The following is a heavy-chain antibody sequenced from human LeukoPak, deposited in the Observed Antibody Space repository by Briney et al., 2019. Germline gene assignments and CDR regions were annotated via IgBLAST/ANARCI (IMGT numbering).Heavy chain of an antibody. V-gene: IGHV3-74*01. CDR1: GFTFSSYW. CDR2: INSDGSST. D-gene: IGHD2-15*01. J-gene: IGHJ4*02. CDR3: AREEKGGGYFDY. Sequence: GGSLRLSCAASGFTFSSYWMHWVRQAPGKGLVWVSRINSDGSSTSYADSVKGRFTISRDNAKNSLYLQMNSLRAEDTAVYYCAREEKGGGYFDYWGQGTLVTVSS.